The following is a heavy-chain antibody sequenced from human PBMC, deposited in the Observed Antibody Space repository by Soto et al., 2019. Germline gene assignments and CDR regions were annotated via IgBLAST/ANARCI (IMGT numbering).Heavy chain of an antibody. CDR3: ARGVDYVYQYMDV. V-gene: IGHV1-18*01. Sequence: QGQLMQSGAEVKKPGASVKVSCKASGYPFTSYSISWVRQAPGQGLEWMGWISTYNGNTNYAQKFQGRLTMTTDTSTSTAYMEVRSMSSDDTAVYYCARGVDYVYQYMDVWGKGTTVTVSS. D-gene: IGHD5-12*01. J-gene: IGHJ6*03. CDR1: GYPFTSYS. CDR2: ISTYNGNT.